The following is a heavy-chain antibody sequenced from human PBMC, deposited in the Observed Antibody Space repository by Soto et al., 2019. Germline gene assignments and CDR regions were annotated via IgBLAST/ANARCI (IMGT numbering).Heavy chain of an antibody. J-gene: IGHJ5*02. CDR1: GGSMSSYF. Sequence: PSETLSLTCAVSGGSMSSYFRSWIRQPAGRGLEWIGRIYSSGSTSYNPSLKSRVTMSVDTSKNQVSLRMNSMTAADTAVYYCARGLSAFDPWGQGTLVTVSS. D-gene: IGHD3-16*01. V-gene: IGHV4-4*07. CDR3: ARGLSAFDP. CDR2: IYSSGST.